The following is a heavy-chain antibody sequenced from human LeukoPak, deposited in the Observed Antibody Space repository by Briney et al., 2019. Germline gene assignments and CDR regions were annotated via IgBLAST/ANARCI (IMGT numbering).Heavy chain of an antibody. V-gene: IGHV3-7*01. J-gene: IGHJ6*03. D-gene: IGHD6-19*01. CDR1: GFTFTTFW. CDR2: IKQDGSEK. Sequence: GGSLRLSCATSGFTFTTFWTHWVRQAPGKGLEWVANIKQDGSEKYYVDSVKGRFTISRDNAKNSLYLQMNSLRAEDTAVYYCARDTRYSSGWYGSPYYYYYMDVWGKGTTVTVSS. CDR3: ARDTRYSSGWYGSPYYYYYMDV.